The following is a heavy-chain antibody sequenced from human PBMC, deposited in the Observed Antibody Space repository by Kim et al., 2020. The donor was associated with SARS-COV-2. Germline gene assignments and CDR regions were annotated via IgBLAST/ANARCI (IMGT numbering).Heavy chain of an antibody. D-gene: IGHD3-22*01. CDR1: GGSFSGYY. CDR2: INHSGST. J-gene: IGHJ6*01. V-gene: IGHV4-34*01. Sequence: SQTLSLSCAVYGGSFSGYYWSWIRQPPGKGLEWIGEINHSGSTNYNPSLKSRVTISVDTSKNQFSLKLSSVTAADTAVYYCARGLRGITMIVVVKTYYYY. CDR3: ARGLRGITMIVVVKTYYYY.